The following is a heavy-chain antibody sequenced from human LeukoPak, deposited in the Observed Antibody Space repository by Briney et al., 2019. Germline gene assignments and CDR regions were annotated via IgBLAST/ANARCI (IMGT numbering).Heavy chain of an antibody. CDR1: GFTFSTHW. V-gene: IGHV3-7*01. CDR2: IKEDGSEK. J-gene: IGHJ3*01. D-gene: IGHD2-2*01. CDR3: VRDQGYCTSASCRGDAFDV. Sequence: GGSLRLSCAAYGFTFSTHWMSWVRQAPGKGLEWVAKIKEDGSEKYYVDSVKGRLTISRDNAKNSLSLQMHSLRDEDTAVYYCVRDQGYCTSASCRGDAFDVWGQGSMVSVSS.